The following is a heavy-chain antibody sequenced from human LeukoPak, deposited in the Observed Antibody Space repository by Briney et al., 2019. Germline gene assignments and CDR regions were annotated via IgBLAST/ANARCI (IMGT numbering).Heavy chain of an antibody. V-gene: IGHV3-30-3*01. D-gene: IGHD1-14*01. CDR2: ISYDGSNK. J-gene: IGHJ4*02. CDR1: GFTFSSYA. CDR3: ARGNLADMDY. Sequence: PGGSLRLSCAASGFTFSSYAMHWVRQAPGKGLEWVAVISYDGSNKYYADSVKGRFTISRDNSKNTLYLQMNSLRAEDTAVYYCARGNLADMDYWGQGTLVTVSS.